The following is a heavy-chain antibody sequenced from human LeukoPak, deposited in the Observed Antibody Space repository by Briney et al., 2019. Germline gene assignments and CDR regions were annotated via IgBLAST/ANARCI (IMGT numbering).Heavy chain of an antibody. Sequence: SETLSLTCAVSGGSISSGGYSWNWIRQPPGKGLEWLGYIYLSGHIHYNPSLKNRVTISVDRSTNPFSLDLSSVTAADTAVYYCARAGNIYGADAFDVWGQGTMVSVSS. J-gene: IGHJ3*01. CDR3: ARAGNIYGADAFDV. CDR2: IYLSGHI. D-gene: IGHD5-18*01. CDR1: GGSISSGGYS. V-gene: IGHV4-30-2*01.